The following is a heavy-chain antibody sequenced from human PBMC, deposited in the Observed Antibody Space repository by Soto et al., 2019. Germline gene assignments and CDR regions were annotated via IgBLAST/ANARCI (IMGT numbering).Heavy chain of an antibody. D-gene: IGHD1-20*01. CDR2: INAGNGNT. CDR1: GYTFTSYA. Sequence: QVPLVQSGAEVKKPGASVKVSCKASGYTFTSYAMHWVRQAPGQRLEWMGWINAGNGNTKYSQKFQGRVTITRDTSASTAYMELSSLRSEDTAVYYCARGALITGTTLMDYWGQGTLVTVSS. J-gene: IGHJ4*02. CDR3: ARGALITGTTLMDY. V-gene: IGHV1-3*01.